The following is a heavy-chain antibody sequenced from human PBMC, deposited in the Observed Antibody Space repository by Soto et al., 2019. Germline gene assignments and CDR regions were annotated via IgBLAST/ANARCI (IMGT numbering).Heavy chain of an antibody. J-gene: IGHJ4*02. CDR3: ARDVIGGTAFRGFFVY. V-gene: IGHV3-33*01. D-gene: IGHD1-7*01. CDR2: IWYDGSNK. CDR1: GSIFSGYG. Sequence: QEQLVESGGGVVQPGRSLRLSCAASGSIFSGYGMHWIRQAPGKGLEWVAGIWYDGSNKYYADSVKGSFTISRDNSENMFYLQIDSLRAEDTAVYYCARDVIGGTAFRGFFVYWGQGTLVTISS.